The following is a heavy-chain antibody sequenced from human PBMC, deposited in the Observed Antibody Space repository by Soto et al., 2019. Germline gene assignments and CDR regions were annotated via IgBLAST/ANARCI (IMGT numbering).Heavy chain of an antibody. V-gene: IGHV1-2*04. CDR1: GYTFTGYY. D-gene: IGHD6-6*01. J-gene: IGHJ6*04. CDR3: KRVRSFYSGSPGGDYYTGMDV. Sequence: ASVKVSCKASGYTFTGYYMHWVRQAPGQGLEWMGWINPNSGGTNYAQKFQGWVTMTRDTSISTAYMELSRLRSDDTAVYYYKRVRSFYSGSPGGDYYTGMDVWGKGTTVTVSS. CDR2: INPNSGGT.